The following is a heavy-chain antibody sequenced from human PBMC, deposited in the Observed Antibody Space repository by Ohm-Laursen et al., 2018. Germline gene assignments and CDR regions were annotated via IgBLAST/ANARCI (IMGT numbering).Heavy chain of an antibody. CDR3: ARQEGYCSSTSCYEVWFDP. Sequence: GTLSLTCSVSGGAISNYYWSWIRQPPGKGLEWIGHINYSGNTNYNPSLKSRVTIAVDTSKNQFSLKLSSVTAADTAVYYCARQEGYCSSTSCYEVWFDPWGQGTLVTVSS. CDR2: INYSGNT. J-gene: IGHJ5*02. D-gene: IGHD2-2*01. CDR1: GGAISNYY. V-gene: IGHV4-59*08.